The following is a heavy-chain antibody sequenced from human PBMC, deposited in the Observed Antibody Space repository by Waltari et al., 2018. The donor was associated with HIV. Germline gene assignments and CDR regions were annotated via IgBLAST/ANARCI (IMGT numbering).Heavy chain of an antibody. CDR3: ARDRTRYYFDS. Sequence: EVQLVESGGGLVQPGGSLRLSCTASGFSFSSYSMNWVRQAPGKGVEGVSYISTSSSAIFYADSVKGRFTISRDTAKNSLYLQMNSLRAEDTAVYYCARDRTRYYFDSWSQGTLVTVSS. D-gene: IGHD6-6*01. CDR1: GFSFSSYS. J-gene: IGHJ4*02. V-gene: IGHV3-48*01. CDR2: ISTSSSAI.